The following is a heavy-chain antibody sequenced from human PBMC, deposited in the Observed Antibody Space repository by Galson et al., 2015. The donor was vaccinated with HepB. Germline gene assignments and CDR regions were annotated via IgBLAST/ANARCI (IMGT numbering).Heavy chain of an antibody. V-gene: IGHV4-34*01. Sequence: ETLSLTCAVYSGSFSGHYWTWIRQSPGKGLEWIGEINHSGSTNYNPSLKSRVTISVDTSKNQFSLKLRSVTAADTAVYYCARAAASSVTAFYYYYGMDDWGQGTTVTVSS. CDR1: SGSFSGHY. CDR2: INHSGST. J-gene: IGHJ6*02. CDR3: ARAAASSVTAFYYYYGMDD. D-gene: IGHD2-21*02.